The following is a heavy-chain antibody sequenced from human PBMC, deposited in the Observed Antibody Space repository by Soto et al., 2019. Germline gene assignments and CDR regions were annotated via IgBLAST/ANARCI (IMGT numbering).Heavy chain of an antibody. CDR1: GYTFTSYG. V-gene: IGHV1-18*04. CDR2: ISAYNGNT. D-gene: IGHD1-26*01. Sequence: ASVKVSCKASGYTFTSYGISWVRQAPGQGLEWMGWISAYNGNTNYAQKLQGRVTMTTDTSTSTAYMELRSPRSDDTAVYYCARDRGSYSHYYYGMDVWGQGTTVTVSS. CDR3: ARDRGSYSHYYYGMDV. J-gene: IGHJ6*02.